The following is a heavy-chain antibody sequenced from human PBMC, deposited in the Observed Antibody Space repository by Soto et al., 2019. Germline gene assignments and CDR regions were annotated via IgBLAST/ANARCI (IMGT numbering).Heavy chain of an antibody. CDR3: ASRLFRYNWNENWVDP. CDR1: AGSIIRSSSD. J-gene: IGHJ5*02. D-gene: IGHD1-1*01. CDR2: IYYSGST. Sequence: PETLSITCAVSAGSIIRSSSDWGWFRPPPRKGLELIGSIYYSGSTYYNPSLKSRVNISVDTSKNQFSLKLSSVTAADTAVYYCASRLFRYNWNENWVDPWGQGTLVTSPQ. V-gene: IGHV4-39*01.